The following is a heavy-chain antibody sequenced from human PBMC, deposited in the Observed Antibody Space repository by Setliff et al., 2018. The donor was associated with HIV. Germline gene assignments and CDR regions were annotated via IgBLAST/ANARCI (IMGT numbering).Heavy chain of an antibody. Sequence: SETLSLTCAVSGDSVSNDNYYWGWIRQPPGKGLEWIGSFHYGGTPNYNPSLRGRVDISVDTSKNQFSLKLSSVTAADTTVYYCARHSGLGGYYSPFDYWGQGALVTVSS. J-gene: IGHJ4*02. CDR1: GDSVSNDNYY. CDR3: ARHSGLGGYYSPFDY. V-gene: IGHV4-39*01. D-gene: IGHD3-22*01. CDR2: FHYGGTP.